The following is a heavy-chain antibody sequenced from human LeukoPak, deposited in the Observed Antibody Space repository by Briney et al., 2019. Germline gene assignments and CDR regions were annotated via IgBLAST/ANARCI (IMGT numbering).Heavy chain of an antibody. CDR3: ARDDYDFWSGYYDY. CDR2: ISSSGSTI. V-gene: IGHV3-11*01. D-gene: IGHD3-3*01. CDR1: GFTFSDHY. J-gene: IGHJ4*02. Sequence: GGSLRLSCAASGFTFSDHYMSWIRQAPGKGLEWVSYISSSGSTIYYADSVKGRFTISRDNAKNSLYLQMNSLRAEDTAVYYCARDDYDFWSGYYDYWGQGTLVTVSS.